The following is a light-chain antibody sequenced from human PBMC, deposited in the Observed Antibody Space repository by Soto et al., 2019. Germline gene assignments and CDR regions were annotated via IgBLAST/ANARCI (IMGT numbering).Light chain of an antibody. CDR1: QTVNTY. V-gene: IGKV1-9*01. CDR3: QQLNTLPFT. CDR2: AAS. Sequence: DIQMTQSPSSLSASIGDGVTITCRASQTVNTYLHWYQQKPGKAPKLLIYAASNLQSGVPSRFSGSGSGTEFTLTISGLLPEDFATYHCQQLNTLPFTFGQGTRLEIK. J-gene: IGKJ5*01.